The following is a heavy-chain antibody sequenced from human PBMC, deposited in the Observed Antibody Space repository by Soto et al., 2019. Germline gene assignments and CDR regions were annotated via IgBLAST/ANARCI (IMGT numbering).Heavy chain of an antibody. J-gene: IGHJ6*02. CDR3: ARDIAGSSYYYYYGMDV. D-gene: IGHD6-13*01. V-gene: IGHV4-59*01. CDR1: GGSISSYY. Sequence: SETLSLTCTVSGGSISSYYWSWIRQPPGKGLEWIGYIYYSGSTNYNPSLKSRVTISVDASKNQFSLKLSSVTAADTAVYYCARDIAGSSYYYYYGMDVWGQGTTVTVSS. CDR2: IYYSGST.